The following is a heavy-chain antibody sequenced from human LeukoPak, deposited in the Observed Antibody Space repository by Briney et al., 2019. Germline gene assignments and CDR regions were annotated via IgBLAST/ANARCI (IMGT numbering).Heavy chain of an antibody. D-gene: IGHD6-13*01. J-gene: IGHJ4*02. V-gene: IGHV3-13*01. CDR1: GVFFTDYA. CDR3: ARGGRGGNSWTIIDF. Sequence: GGSLRLSCAASGVFFTDYAMHWVRQSTEKGLEWLSGIGSAGDTYHPDSVRGRFTISRDIAGNSLYLQMNSLGAGDTAVYYCARGGRGGNSWTIIDFWGQGALVTVSS. CDR2: IGSAGDT.